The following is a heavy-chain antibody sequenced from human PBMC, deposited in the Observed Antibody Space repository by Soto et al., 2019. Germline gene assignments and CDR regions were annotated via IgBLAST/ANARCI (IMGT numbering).Heavy chain of an antibody. CDR1: GFTFDDYA. D-gene: IGHD6-13*01. J-gene: IGHJ4*02. CDR3: AKGTEAIAAAGAFDY. CDR2: ISWNSGSI. V-gene: IGHV3-9*01. Sequence: EVQLVESGGGLVQPGRSLRLSGAASGFTFDDYAMHWVRQAPGKGLEWVSGISWNSGSIGYADSVKGRFTISRDNAKNSLYLQMNSLRAEDTALYYCAKGTEAIAAAGAFDYWGQGTLVTVSS.